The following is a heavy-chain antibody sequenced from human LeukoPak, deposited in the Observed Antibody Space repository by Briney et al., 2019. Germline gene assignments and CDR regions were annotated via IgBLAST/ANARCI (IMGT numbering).Heavy chain of an antibody. D-gene: IGHD3-22*01. J-gene: IGHJ4*02. CDR1: GFTLSSYE. CDR3: AKGKAYYYDSSGHRYFDY. V-gene: IGHV3-23*01. CDR2: ISGSGGST. Sequence: GGSLRLSCTVSGFTLSSYEMSWIRQAPGKGLEWVSAISGSGGSTYYADSVKGRFTISRDNSKNTLYLQMNSLRAEDTAVYYCAKGKAYYYDSSGHRYFDYWGQGTLVTVSS.